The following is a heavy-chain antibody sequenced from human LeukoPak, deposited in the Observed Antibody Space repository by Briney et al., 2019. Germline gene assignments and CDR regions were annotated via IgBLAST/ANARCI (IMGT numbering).Heavy chain of an antibody. Sequence: ASVKVSCKASGGTFSSYAISWVRQAPGQGLEWMGRIIPILGIANYAQKFQGRVTITADKSTSTAYMELSSLRPEDTAVYYCARDRLGGYYFDYWGQGTLVTVSS. J-gene: IGHJ4*02. CDR3: ARDRLGGYYFDY. D-gene: IGHD3-3*01. V-gene: IGHV1-69*04. CDR1: GGTFSSYA. CDR2: IIPILGIA.